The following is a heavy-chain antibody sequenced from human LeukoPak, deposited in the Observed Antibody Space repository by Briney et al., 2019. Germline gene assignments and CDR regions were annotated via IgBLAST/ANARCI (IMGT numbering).Heavy chain of an antibody. CDR1: GGSISSGDYY. Sequence: PSQTLSLTCTVSGGSISSGDYYWSWIRQPPGKGLEWIGYIYYSGSTYYNPSLKSRVTISVDTSMNQFSLKLSSVTAADTAVYYCARSDAWDGSGSYDIWGQGTMVTVSS. D-gene: IGHD3-10*01. CDR2: IYYSGST. CDR3: ARSDAWDGSGSYDI. J-gene: IGHJ3*02. V-gene: IGHV4-30-4*08.